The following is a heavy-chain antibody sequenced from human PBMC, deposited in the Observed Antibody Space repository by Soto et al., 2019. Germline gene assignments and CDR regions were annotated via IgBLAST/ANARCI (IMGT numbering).Heavy chain of an antibody. CDR2: IYYSGST. J-gene: IGHJ6*04. D-gene: IGHD6-19*01. CDR3: ARHVLAVSDLYYYGMDV. CDR1: GGSISSSSYY. Sequence: PSETPSLTCTVSGGSISSSSYYWCWILHPPGKGLEWIGSIYYSGSTYYNPSLKSRVTISVDTSKNQFSLKLSSVTAADTAVYYCARHVLAVSDLYYYGMDVWGKGNTVTVYS. V-gene: IGHV4-39*01.